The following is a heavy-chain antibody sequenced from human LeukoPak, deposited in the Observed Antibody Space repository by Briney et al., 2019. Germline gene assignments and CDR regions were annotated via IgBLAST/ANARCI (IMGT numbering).Heavy chain of an antibody. CDR2: IYYSGST. D-gene: IGHD6-13*01. CDR3: ARVGSVRVAAAGISNWFDP. V-gene: IGHV4-39*07. Sequence: SETLSLTCTVSGGSISSSSYYWGWIRQPPGKGLEWIGSIYYSGSTNYNPSLKSRVTISVDTSKNQFSLKLSSVTAADTAVYYCARVGSVRVAAAGISNWFDPWGQGTLVTVSS. J-gene: IGHJ5*02. CDR1: GGSISSSSYY.